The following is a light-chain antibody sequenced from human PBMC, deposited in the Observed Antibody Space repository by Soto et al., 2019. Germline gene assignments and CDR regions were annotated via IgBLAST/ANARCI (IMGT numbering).Light chain of an antibody. V-gene: IGLV2-11*01. CDR1: TSDVGGYNY. J-gene: IGLJ1*01. CDR2: DVN. Sequence: QSALTKPRSVSGSPGESVTISCTGTTSDVGGYNYVSWYQQHPGKAPKLMIYDVNKWPSGVPDRFSGSKSGNTASLTISGLQAEDEADYYCCSYVGSYTYVFGSGTKVTVL. CDR3: CSYVGSYTYV.